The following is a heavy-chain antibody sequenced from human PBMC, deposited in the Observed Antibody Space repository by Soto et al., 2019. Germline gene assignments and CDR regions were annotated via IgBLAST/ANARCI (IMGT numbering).Heavy chain of an antibody. D-gene: IGHD2-2*01. Sequence: GGSLRLSCAASGFTVSSNYMSWVRQAPGKGLEWVSVIYSGGSTYYADSVKGRFTISRDNSKNTLYLQMNSLRAEDTAVYYCARGPVVPAYYYYYYGMDVWGQGTTVTVSS. J-gene: IGHJ6*02. CDR1: GFTVSSNY. CDR3: ARGPVVPAYYYYYYGMDV. CDR2: IYSGGST. V-gene: IGHV3-53*01.